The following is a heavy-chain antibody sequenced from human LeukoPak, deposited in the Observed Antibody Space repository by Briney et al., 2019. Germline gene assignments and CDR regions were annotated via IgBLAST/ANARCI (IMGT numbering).Heavy chain of an antibody. CDR2: ISWNSGSK. Sequence: PGGSLRLSCTASGFTFDDYAIHWVRHAPGKGLEWVPGISWNSGSKGYADSVKGRFTISRDNAKNSLYLQMNSLRAEDTALYYCAKDRKGTLALDYPYFDYWGQGTLVTVSS. J-gene: IGHJ4*02. D-gene: IGHD4-11*01. V-gene: IGHV3-9*01. CDR1: GFTFDDYA. CDR3: AKDRKGTLALDYPYFDY.